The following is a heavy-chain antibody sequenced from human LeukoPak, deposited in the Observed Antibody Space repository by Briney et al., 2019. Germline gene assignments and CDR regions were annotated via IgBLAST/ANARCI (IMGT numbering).Heavy chain of an antibody. V-gene: IGHV4-4*02. CDR1: GGSISSSNW. CDR2: IYHGGST. CDR3: ARDGGRYYDILTGALAYYYYMDV. Sequence: PSETLSLTCTVSGGSISSSNWWSWVRQPPGKGLEWIGEIYHGGSTNYNPSLKSRVTISVDKSKNQFSLKLSSVTAADTAVYYCARDGGRYYDILTGALAYYYYMDVWGKGTTVTVSS. J-gene: IGHJ6*03. D-gene: IGHD3-9*01.